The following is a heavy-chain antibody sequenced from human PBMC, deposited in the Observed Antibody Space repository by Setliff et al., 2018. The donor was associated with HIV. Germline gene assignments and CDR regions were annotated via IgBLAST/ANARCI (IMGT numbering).Heavy chain of an antibody. V-gene: IGHV4-39*02. J-gene: IGHJ4*02. D-gene: IGHD4-4*01. Sequence: PSETLSLTCSVSGASINSGSYYWGWIRQPPGKGLEWIGSIYYSGATQYSPSLEGRVTMSVDTSQNRFSLNLTSVTAADTAIYFCARVGGKGYSNFLDSWGQGALVTVSS. CDR3: ARVGGKGYSNFLDS. CDR2: IYYSGAT. CDR1: GASINSGSYY.